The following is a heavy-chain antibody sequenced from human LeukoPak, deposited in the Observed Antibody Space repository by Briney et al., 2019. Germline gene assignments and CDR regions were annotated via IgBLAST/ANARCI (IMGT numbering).Heavy chain of an antibody. V-gene: IGHV3-30*18. CDR3: AKDLTGPFDY. CDR1: GFTFSSYG. CDR2: ISYDGSNK. J-gene: IGHJ4*02. Sequence: GGSLRLSCAASGFTFSSYGMHWVRQAPGKGLEWVAVISYDGSNKYYADSVKGRFTISRGNSKNTLYLQMNSLRAEDTAVYYCAKDLTGPFDYWGQGTLVTVSS. D-gene: IGHD3-9*01.